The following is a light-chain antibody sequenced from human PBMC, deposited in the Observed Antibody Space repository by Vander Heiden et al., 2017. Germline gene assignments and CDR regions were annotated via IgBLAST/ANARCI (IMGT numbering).Light chain of an antibody. J-gene: IGKJ2*01. CDR1: QSVLYSSKNKNY. CDR3: QQYYSTPYT. V-gene: IGKV4-1*01. CDR2: WAS. Sequence: DLVMTQSPDSLAVSLGARATINCKSSQSVLYSSKNKNYLAWYQQKPGQPPKLLIYWASTRESGVPDRFSGSGSGTDFTLTISSLQAEDVAVYYCQQYYSTPYTFGQGTKLEIK.